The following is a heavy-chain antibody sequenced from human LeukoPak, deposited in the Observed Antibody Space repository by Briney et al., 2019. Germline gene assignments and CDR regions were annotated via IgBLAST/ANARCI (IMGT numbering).Heavy chain of an antibody. CDR2: IYHSGST. CDR1: GGSFSGYY. V-gene: IGHV4-30-2*01. J-gene: IGHJ6*02. Sequence: SETLSLTCAVYGGSFSGYYWSWIRQPPGKGLEWIGYIYHSGSTYYNPSLKSRVTISVDRSKNQFSLKLSSVTAADTAVYYCAREPGRNYGMDVWGQGTTVTVSS. CDR3: AREPGRNYGMDV.